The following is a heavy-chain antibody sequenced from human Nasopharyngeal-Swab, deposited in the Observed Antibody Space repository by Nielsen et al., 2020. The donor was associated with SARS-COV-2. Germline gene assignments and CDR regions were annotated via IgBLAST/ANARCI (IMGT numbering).Heavy chain of an antibody. CDR3: ARVGLLEWLSPYYYYGMDV. CDR2: INPNSGGT. Sequence: ASVKVSCKASGYTFTSYGISWVRQAPGQGLEWMGWINPNSGGTNYAQKFQGRVTMTRDTSISTAYMELSRLRSDDTAVYYCARVGLLEWLSPYYYYGMDVWGQGTTVTVSS. V-gene: IGHV1-2*02. CDR1: GYTFTSYG. J-gene: IGHJ6*02. D-gene: IGHD3-3*01.